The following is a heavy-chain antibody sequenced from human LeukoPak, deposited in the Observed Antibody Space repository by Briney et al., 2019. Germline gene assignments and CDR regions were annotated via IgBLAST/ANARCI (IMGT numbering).Heavy chain of an antibody. V-gene: IGHV3-21*01. CDR2: ISSSSSYI. CDR1: GFTFSSYS. CDR3: ARGTVVATMGDY. J-gene: IGHJ4*02. D-gene: IGHD5-12*01. Sequence: GGSLRLSCAASGFTFSSYSLNWVRQAPGKGLEWVSSISSSSSYIYYADSVKGRFTISRDNAKNSLYLQMNNLRAEDTAVYYCARGTVVATMGDYWGQGTLVTVSS.